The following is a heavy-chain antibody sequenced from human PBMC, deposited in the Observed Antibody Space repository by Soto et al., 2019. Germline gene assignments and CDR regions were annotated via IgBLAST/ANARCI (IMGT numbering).Heavy chain of an antibody. V-gene: IGHV3-30*18. CDR3: ANAPAIVLVPAAMGGDY. CDR2: ISYDGSNK. D-gene: IGHD2-2*01. J-gene: IGHJ4*02. Sequence: QVQLVESGGGVVQPGRSLRVSCAASGFTFSSYGMHWVRQAPGKGLEWVAVISYDGSNKYYADSVKGRFTISRDNSKNTLYLQMNSLRAEDMAVYYCANAPAIVLVPAAMGGDYWGQGTLVTVSS. CDR1: GFTFSSYG.